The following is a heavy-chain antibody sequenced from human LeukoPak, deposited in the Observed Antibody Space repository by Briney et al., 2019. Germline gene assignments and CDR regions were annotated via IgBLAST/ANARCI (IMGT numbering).Heavy chain of an antibody. CDR3: ARGSSWHDFDY. V-gene: IGHV4-38-2*02. D-gene: IGHD3-16*02. J-gene: IGHJ4*02. CDR2: IYHSGST. Sequence: SETLSLTCTVSGYSISSGYYWDWIRQPPGKGLEWIGSIYHSGSTYYNPSLKSRVTISVDTSKNQFSLKLSSVTAADTAVYYCARGSSWHDFDYWGQGTLVTVSS. CDR1: GYSISSGYY.